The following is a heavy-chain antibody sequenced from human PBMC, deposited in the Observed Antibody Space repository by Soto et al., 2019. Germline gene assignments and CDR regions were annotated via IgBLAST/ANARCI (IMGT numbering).Heavy chain of an antibody. D-gene: IGHD3-10*01. J-gene: IGHJ4*02. CDR3: ASSYGSGYRAFDY. CDR1: GDTFTFYS. Sequence: QVQLVQSGAEVKKPGSSVRVSCNASGDTFTFYSINWVRQAPGLGLEWMGRINPILSMSNYAQRFQGRVTMTADKSTSPAYMELSSLRSEDTAMYYCASSYGSGYRAFDYWGQGALVTVSS. CDR2: INPILSMS. V-gene: IGHV1-69*02.